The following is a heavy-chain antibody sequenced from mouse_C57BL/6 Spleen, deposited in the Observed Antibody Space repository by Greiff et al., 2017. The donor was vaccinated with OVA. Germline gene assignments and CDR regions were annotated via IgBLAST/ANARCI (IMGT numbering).Heavy chain of an antibody. CDR2: ISYDGSN. J-gene: IGHJ4*01. D-gene: IGHD2-2*01. CDR3: ARDRGYHGDYYAMDY. Sequence: EVKLVESGPGLVKPSQSLSLTCSVTGYSITSGYYWNWIRQFPGNKLEWMGYISYDGSNNYNPSLKNRISITRDTSKNQFFLKLNSVTTEDTATYDCARDRGYHGDYYAMDYWGQGTSVTVSS. CDR1: GYSITSGYY. V-gene: IGHV3-6*01.